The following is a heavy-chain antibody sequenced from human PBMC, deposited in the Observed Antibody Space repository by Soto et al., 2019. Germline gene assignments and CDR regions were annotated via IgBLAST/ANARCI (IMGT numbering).Heavy chain of an antibody. CDR2: ISRDGSTT. Sequence: EGSLRLSCAVSGLTLSSYWMHWVRQAPGKGLVWGSRISRDGSTTTYADSVKGRFTISRDNSKNTLYLQMNSLRAEATAVYYCARAHSRRVNFKYSSGPWGQGSLAT. CDR1: GLTLSSYW. V-gene: IGHV3-74*01. D-gene: IGHD6-19*01. J-gene: IGHJ5*02. CDR3: ARAHSRRVNFKYSSGP.